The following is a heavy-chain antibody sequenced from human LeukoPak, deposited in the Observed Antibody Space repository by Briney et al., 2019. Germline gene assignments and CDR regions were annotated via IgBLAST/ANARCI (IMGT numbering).Heavy chain of an antibody. D-gene: IGHD2-2*01. Sequence: GASLKISWTGSGSSFTSYWIGWVRQMPGKGLEWMGIIYAGDSDTSYRQSFQGQVSISADQSISTAYLQWSSLKASDTAMYYCARPFGVVPAPDYWGQGTLVTVSS. V-gene: IGHV5-51*01. CDR2: IYAGDSDT. CDR1: GSSFTSYW. CDR3: ARPFGVVPAPDY. J-gene: IGHJ4*02.